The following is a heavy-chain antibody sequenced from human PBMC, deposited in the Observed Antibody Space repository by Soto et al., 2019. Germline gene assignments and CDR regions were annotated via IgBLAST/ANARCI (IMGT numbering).Heavy chain of an antibody. J-gene: IGHJ4*02. CDR1: GGSISSYY. V-gene: IGHV4-59*01. CDR2: IYYSGST. Sequence: PSETLSLTCTVSGGSISSYYWSWIRQPPGKGLEWIGYIYYSGSTNYNPSLKSRVTISVDTSKNQFSLKLSSVTAADTAVYYCARGVEMAYFDYWGQGTLVTVS. D-gene: IGHD2-2*01. CDR3: ARGVEMAYFDY.